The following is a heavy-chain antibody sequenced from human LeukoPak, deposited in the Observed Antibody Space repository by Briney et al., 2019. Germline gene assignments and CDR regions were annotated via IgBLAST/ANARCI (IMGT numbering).Heavy chain of an antibody. CDR3: ARGIVVVPAAPPHYYYYYYMDV. CDR2: IYYSGST. Sequence: PSETLSLTCTVSGGSTSSYYWSWIRQPPGKGLEWIGYIYYSGSTNYNPSLKSRVTISVDTSKNQFSLKLSSVTAADTAVYYCARGIVVVPAAPPHYYYYYYMDVWGKGTTVTVSS. D-gene: IGHD2-2*01. V-gene: IGHV4-59*08. CDR1: GGSTSSYY. J-gene: IGHJ6*03.